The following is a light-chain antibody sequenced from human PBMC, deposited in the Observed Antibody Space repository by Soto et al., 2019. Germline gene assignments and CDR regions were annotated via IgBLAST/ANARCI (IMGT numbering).Light chain of an antibody. V-gene: IGKV3-11*01. CDR3: QQRFSWPRT. CDR2: DAS. CDR1: QSVSSS. Sequence: EIVSTQSPATLSLSPGERGTLSCRASQSVSSSLAWYQQKPGQAPRLLIYDASNRATGIPARFSGSGSGTDFTLTISSLEPEDFAVYYCQQRFSWPRTFGQGTKVEIK. J-gene: IGKJ1*01.